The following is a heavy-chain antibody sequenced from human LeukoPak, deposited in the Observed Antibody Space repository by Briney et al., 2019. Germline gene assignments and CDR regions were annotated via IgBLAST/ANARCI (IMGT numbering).Heavy chain of an antibody. D-gene: IGHD4-17*01. V-gene: IGHV1-8*03. CDR3: ARSSYGDYEYYFDY. Sequence: ASVKVSCKASGYTFTSYDINWVRQATGQGLEWMGWMNPNSGNTGYAQKFQGRVTITRNTSISTAYMELSSLRSEDTAVYYCARSSYGDYEYYFDYWGQGTLVTVSS. CDR1: GYTFTSYD. CDR2: MNPNSGNT. J-gene: IGHJ4*02.